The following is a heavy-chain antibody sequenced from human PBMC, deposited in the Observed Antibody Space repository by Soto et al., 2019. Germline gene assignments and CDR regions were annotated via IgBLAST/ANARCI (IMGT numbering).Heavy chain of an antibody. CDR2: FDPEDGET. Sequence: GGSVKVCFKVSGYTLTELSMHLVRQAPGKGLEWMGGFDPEDGETIYAQKFQVRVTMTEDTSTDTAYMDLSSLRSEDTAVYYCATVSQWELRQDWFDPWGQGTMVTVSS. CDR1: GYTLTELS. J-gene: IGHJ5*02. V-gene: IGHV1-24*01. D-gene: IGHD1-26*01. CDR3: ATVSQWELRQDWFDP.